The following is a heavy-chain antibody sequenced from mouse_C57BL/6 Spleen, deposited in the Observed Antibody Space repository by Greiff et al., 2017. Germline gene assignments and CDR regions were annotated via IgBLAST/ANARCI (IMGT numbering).Heavy chain of an antibody. CDR1: GFTFSNSW. D-gene: IGHD2-4*01. V-gene: IGHV6-3*01. CDR2: IRLKSDNYAT. J-gene: IGHJ2*01. Sequence: EVKVVESGGGLVQPGGSMKLSCVASGFTFSNSWMNWVRPSPEKGLEWVAQIRLKSDNYATHYAESVKGRFTISRDDSKSSVSLQMNNLRAEDTGIYYCTALYDYLYYFDYWGQGTTLTVSS. CDR3: TALYDYLYYFDY.